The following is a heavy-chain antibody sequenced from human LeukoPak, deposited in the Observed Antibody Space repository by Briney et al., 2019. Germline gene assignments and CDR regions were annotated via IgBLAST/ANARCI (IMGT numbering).Heavy chain of an antibody. CDR3: ARNSGSYGPSDY. J-gene: IGHJ4*02. V-gene: IGHV4-34*01. CDR2: INHSGST. CDR1: GGSFSGYY. D-gene: IGHD1-26*01. Sequence: SETLSLTCAVYGGSFSGYYWSWIRQPPGKGLEWIGEINHSGSTSYNPSLKSRVTISVDTSKNQFSLKLSSVTAADTAVYYCARNSGSYGPSDYWGQGTLVTVSS.